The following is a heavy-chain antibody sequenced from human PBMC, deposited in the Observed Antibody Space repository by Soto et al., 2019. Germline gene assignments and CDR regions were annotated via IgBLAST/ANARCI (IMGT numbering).Heavy chain of an antibody. CDR2: IVVGSGNT. Sequence: SVKVSCKASGFTFTSSSVQWVRQARGQRLEWIGWIVVGSGNTNYAQKFQERVTITRDMSTSTAYMELSSLRSEDTAVYYCAAGRTAAGNYYYYYGMDVWGQGTTVTVSS. J-gene: IGHJ6*02. CDR3: AAGRTAAGNYYYYYGMDV. D-gene: IGHD6-13*01. CDR1: GFTFTSSS. V-gene: IGHV1-58*01.